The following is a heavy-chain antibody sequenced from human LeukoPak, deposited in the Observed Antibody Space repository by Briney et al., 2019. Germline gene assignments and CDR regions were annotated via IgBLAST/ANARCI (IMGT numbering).Heavy chain of an antibody. J-gene: IGHJ4*02. CDR3: ASDRIWFGESTNED. D-gene: IGHD3-10*01. Sequence: SETLSLTCPVSGGSINSSDYYWGWIRQPPGKGLEWIGRIYYSGTTYYTPSLKSRVTISVDTSKNQFSLKLSSVTAADTAVYYCASDRIWFGESTNEDWGQGTLVTVSS. CDR1: GGSINSSDYY. V-gene: IGHV4-39*01. CDR2: IYYSGTT.